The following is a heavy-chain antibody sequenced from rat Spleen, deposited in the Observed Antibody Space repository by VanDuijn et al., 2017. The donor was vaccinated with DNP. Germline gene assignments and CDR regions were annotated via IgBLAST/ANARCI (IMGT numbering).Heavy chain of an antibody. CDR2: ISYSGST. V-gene: IGHV3-1*01. J-gene: IGHJ2*01. Sequence: EVQLQESGPGLVKPSQSLSLTCSVTGYSITNNYWGWIRKFPGNEMEWMGDISYSGSTASSPSLKRRISITRDTSRNQFFLQLNSVTTEDTATYYCARYEYGGLDYWGQGVMVTVSS. D-gene: IGHD4-1*01. CDR3: ARYEYGGLDY. CDR1: GYSITNNY.